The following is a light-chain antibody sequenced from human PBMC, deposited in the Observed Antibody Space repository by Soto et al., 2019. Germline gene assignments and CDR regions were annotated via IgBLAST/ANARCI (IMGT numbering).Light chain of an antibody. CDR2: GVS. CDR3: QEYGDWPLT. Sequence: EIVMTQSPATLSVSPGERATLSCRASQSVSSSYLAWYQQKPGQAPRLLIFGVSNRAAGIPARFSGSGSGTEFTLTFSSLQSEDFAVYYCQEYGDWPLTFGGGAKADI. CDR1: QSVSSSY. J-gene: IGKJ4*01. V-gene: IGKV3-15*01.